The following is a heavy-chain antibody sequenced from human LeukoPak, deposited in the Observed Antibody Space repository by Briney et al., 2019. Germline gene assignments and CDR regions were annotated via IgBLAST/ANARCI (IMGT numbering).Heavy chain of an antibody. J-gene: IGHJ4*02. D-gene: IGHD1-26*01. CDR2: VSGSGGGT. CDR1: GFTFSNYA. Sequence: GGSLRLSCVVSGFTFSNYAMSWVRQAPGKGLEWVSGVSGSGGGTYYTDSVKGRFTISRDNSKNTLSLQMNSLRAEDTAVYYCARDHSGSYYGPTFDYWGQGTLVTVSS. V-gene: IGHV3-23*01. CDR3: ARDHSGSYYGPTFDY.